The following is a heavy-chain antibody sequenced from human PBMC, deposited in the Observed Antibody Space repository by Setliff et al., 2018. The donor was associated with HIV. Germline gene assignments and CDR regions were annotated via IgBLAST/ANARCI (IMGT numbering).Heavy chain of an antibody. V-gene: IGHV3-74*01. J-gene: IGHJ4*02. Sequence: LRLSCAASGFSFSSYWMHWVRQAPGKGLVWVSRISGYETRTTYADSVKGRFTISRDNAKNTLYLQMNSLTVEDTAVYYCARVFRGADDHTGPFDYWGQGTLVTVSS. CDR2: ISGYETRT. CDR3: ARVFRGADDHTGPFDY. D-gene: IGHD1-1*01. CDR1: GFSFSSYW.